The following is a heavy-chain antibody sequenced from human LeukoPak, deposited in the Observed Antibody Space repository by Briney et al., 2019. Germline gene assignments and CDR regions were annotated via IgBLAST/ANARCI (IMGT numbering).Heavy chain of an antibody. CDR1: GFTFDDYA. V-gene: IGHV3-9*01. Sequence: GGSLRLSCAASGFTFDDYAMHWVRQAPGKGLEWVSGISWNSGSIGYADSVKGRFTISRDNAKNSLYLQMNSLRAEDTALYYCAKDMNPRYYYDSSGYSSAGYYYGMDVWGQGTTV. J-gene: IGHJ6*02. D-gene: IGHD3-22*01. CDR3: AKDMNPRYYYDSSGYSSAGYYYGMDV. CDR2: ISWNSGSI.